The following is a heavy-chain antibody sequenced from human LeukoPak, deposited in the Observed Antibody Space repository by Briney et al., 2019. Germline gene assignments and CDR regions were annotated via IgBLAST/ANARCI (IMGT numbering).Heavy chain of an antibody. CDR1: GGTFSSYA. CDR3: ARDRYYDSSPPDAFDI. J-gene: IGHJ3*02. Sequence: SVKVSCKASGGTFSSYAISWVRQAPGQGLEWMGRIIPILGIANYAQKFQGRVTITADKSTSTAHMELSSLRSEDTAVYYCARDRYYDSSPPDAFDIWGQGTMVTVSS. V-gene: IGHV1-69*04. D-gene: IGHD3-22*01. CDR2: IIPILGIA.